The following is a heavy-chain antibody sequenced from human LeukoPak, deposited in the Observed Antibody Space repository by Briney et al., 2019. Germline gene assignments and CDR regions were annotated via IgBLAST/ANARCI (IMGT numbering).Heavy chain of an antibody. J-gene: IGHJ6*03. D-gene: IGHD3-16*01. CDR2: IKQDGSEK. CDR1: GFTFSSYR. V-gene: IGHV3-7*01. CDR3: ATERAGERPRPLLSYYYMDV. Sequence: GGSLRLSCAASGFTFSSYRMSCVRQAPGKGLEWVANIKQDGSEKHYVDSVKGRFTISRDNARTSLYFQMNGLRAEDTAVYYCATERAGERPRPLLSYYYMDVWGKGTTVTISS.